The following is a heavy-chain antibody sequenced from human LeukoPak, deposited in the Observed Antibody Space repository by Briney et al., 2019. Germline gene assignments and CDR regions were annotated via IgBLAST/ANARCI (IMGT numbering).Heavy chain of an antibody. CDR3: ATVVAAEYYFDY. Sequence: VASVKVSCKASGYTFTGYYMHWVRQAPGQGLEWMGWINPNSGGTNYAQKFQGRVTMTRDTSISTAYMELSRLRSDDTAVYYCATVVAAEYYFDYWGQGTLVTVSS. CDR2: INPNSGGT. J-gene: IGHJ4*02. CDR1: GYTFTGYY. V-gene: IGHV1-2*02. D-gene: IGHD2-15*01.